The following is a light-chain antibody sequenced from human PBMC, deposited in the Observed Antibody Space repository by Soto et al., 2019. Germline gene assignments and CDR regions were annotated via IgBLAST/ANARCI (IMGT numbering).Light chain of an antibody. CDR2: GAS. CDR1: QSVSSGY. V-gene: IGKV3-20*01. J-gene: IGKJ1*01. CDR3: QQYGSSPWT. Sequence: EIVLTQSPGTLSLSPGERATLSCRASQSVSSGYLARYQQKPGQAPRLLIYGASTRATGIPNRFSGSGSGTDFTLTISRLEPEDFAVYYCQQYGSSPWTFGQGTKVEIK.